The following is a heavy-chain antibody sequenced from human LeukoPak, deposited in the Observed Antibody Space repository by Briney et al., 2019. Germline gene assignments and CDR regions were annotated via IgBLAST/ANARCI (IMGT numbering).Heavy chain of an antibody. V-gene: IGHV3-9*01. CDR3: AKASHWGYYLDY. J-gene: IGHJ4*02. D-gene: IGHD7-27*01. CDR2: ISRNSGSI. Sequence: ARTLRLSCAASGFTFDGYAMYWLRQAPGKGLEWVLGISRNSGSIGYADSVKGRFTISRDKAKDYLDLQMDSLRAEDTSLYYCAKASHWGYYLDYWGQGTLGTGSS. CDR1: GFTFDGYA.